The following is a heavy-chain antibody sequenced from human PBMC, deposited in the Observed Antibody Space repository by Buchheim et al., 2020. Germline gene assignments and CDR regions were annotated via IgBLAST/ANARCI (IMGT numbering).Heavy chain of an antibody. CDR1: GYTFTSYY. CDR3: ARDGEGTMVRGVIGNYYYGMDV. V-gene: IGHV1-46*01. CDR2: INPSGGST. J-gene: IGHJ6*02. D-gene: IGHD3-10*01. Sequence: QVQLVQSGAEVKKPGASVKVSCKASGYTFTSYYMHWVRQAPGQGLEWMGIINPSGGSTSYAQKFQGRVTMTRDTSTSTVYMELSSLRSEDTAVYYCARDGEGTMVRGVIGNYYYGMDVWGQGTT.